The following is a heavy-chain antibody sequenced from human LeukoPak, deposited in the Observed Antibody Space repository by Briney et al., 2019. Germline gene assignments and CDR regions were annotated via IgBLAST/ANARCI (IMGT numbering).Heavy chain of an antibody. Sequence: PSETLSLTCTVSGGSISSYYWSWIRQPAGKGLEWIGRIYTSGSTNYNPSLKSRVTMSVDTSKNQFSLKLSSVTAADTAVCYCARETRGNGNVYYFDYWGQGTLVTVSS. CDR2: IYTSGST. V-gene: IGHV4-4*07. CDR3: ARETRGNGNVYYFDY. CDR1: GGSISSYY. J-gene: IGHJ4*02. D-gene: IGHD1-20*01.